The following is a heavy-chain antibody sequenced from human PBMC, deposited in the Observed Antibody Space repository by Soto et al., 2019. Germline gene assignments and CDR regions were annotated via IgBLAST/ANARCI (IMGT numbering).Heavy chain of an antibody. CDR3: SRASGYSRSRATYAI. V-gene: IGHV4-59*01. CDR1: GDSISSYY. D-gene: IGHD6-13*01. J-gene: IGHJ3*02. CDR2: IFYTETT. Sequence: QLQESGPGLVKPSETLSLTCAVSGDSISSYYWSWIRQPPGKGLEWIGHIFYTETTNYNPSLKSRLTISIDASMNYFSLKLRSVTAADTAIYYCSRASGYSRSRATYAIWGQGAMATVSS.